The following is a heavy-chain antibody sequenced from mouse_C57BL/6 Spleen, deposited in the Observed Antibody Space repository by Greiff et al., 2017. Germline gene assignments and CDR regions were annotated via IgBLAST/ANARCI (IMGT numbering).Heavy chain of an antibody. D-gene: IGHD3-1*01. CDR1: GFTFSDYG. V-gene: IGHV5-17*01. CDR2: ISSGSSTI. Sequence: EVKLEESGGGLVKPGGSLKLSCAASGFTFSDYGMHWVRQAPEKGLEWVAYISSGSSTIYYADTVKGRFTISRDNAKNTLFLQMTSLRSEDTAMYYCAPGQFAYWGQGTLVTVSA. J-gene: IGHJ3*01. CDR3: APGQFAY.